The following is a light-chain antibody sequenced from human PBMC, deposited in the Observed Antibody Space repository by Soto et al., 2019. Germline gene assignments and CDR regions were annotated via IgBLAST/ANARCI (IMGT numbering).Light chain of an antibody. CDR1: QCISSN. V-gene: IGKV3-15*01. Sequence: MAMPRGPPTLSVASEERGTVSCRASQCISSNLAWYQHKPGQAPRLLIYDASTRATGIPARFSGSGSGSEFTLTISSRHSEDFVLFIEQEYDHWQVFSQGTKVDIK. CDR2: DAS. CDR3: QEYDHWQV. J-gene: IGKJ1*01.